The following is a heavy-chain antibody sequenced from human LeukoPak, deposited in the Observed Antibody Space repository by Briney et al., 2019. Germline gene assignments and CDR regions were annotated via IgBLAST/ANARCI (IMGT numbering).Heavy chain of an antibody. Sequence: SETLSLTCTVSGGSISSYYWSWIRQPPGKGLEWIGYIYYSGSTYYNPSLKSRVTISVDTSKNQFSLKLSSVTAADTAVYYCARVGDYDFWSGYSDPVHWGQGTLVTVSS. V-gene: IGHV4-59*08. D-gene: IGHD3-3*01. CDR2: IYYSGST. CDR1: GGSISSYY. CDR3: ARVGDYDFWSGYSDPVH. J-gene: IGHJ4*02.